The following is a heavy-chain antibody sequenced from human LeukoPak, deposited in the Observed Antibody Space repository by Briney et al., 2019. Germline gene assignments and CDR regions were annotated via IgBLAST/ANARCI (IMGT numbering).Heavy chain of an antibody. CDR1: GFTFSTSW. V-gene: IGHV3-74*01. D-gene: IGHD3-10*01. CDR3: ASALRGVITN. J-gene: IGHJ4*02. CDR2: ISSDGSIT. Sequence: GGSLRLSCAASGFTFSTSWMHWVRQAPGKGLVWVSRISSDGSITDYADCVKGRFTTSRDNAKNTLYLQMNSLRAEDTAVYYCASALRGVITNWGQGTLVTVSS.